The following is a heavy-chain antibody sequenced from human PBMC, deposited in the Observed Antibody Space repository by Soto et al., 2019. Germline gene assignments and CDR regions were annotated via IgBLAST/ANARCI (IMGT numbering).Heavy chain of an antibody. CDR1: GGAISRSKW. J-gene: IGHJ4*02. CDR3: ARVFTPNIAAAGTFDY. D-gene: IGHD6-13*01. CDR2: IYHSGST. Sequence: SETLSLTCAVSGGAISRSKWWSWVRQPPGKGLEWIGEIYHSGSTNYNPSLKSRVTISVDKSKNQFSLKLSSVTAADTAVYYCARVFTPNIAAAGTFDYWGQGTLVTVSS. V-gene: IGHV4-4*02.